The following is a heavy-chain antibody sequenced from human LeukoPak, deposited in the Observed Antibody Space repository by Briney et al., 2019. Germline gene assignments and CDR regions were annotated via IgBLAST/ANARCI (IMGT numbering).Heavy chain of an antibody. V-gene: IGHV1-2*02. CDR1: GYTFIRFA. D-gene: IGHD6-6*01. J-gene: IGHJ4*02. Sequence: ASVKVSCKASGYTFIRFAMHWVRQAPGQGLEWMGWINPNSGGTNYAQKFQGRVTMTRDTSISTAYMELSRLRSDDTAVYYCARGVGSSSSNYWGQGTLVTVSS. CDR2: INPNSGGT. CDR3: ARGVGSSSSNY.